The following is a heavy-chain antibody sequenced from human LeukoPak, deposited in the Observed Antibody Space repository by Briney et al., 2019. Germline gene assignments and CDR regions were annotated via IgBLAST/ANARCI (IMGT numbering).Heavy chain of an antibody. V-gene: IGHV4-39*01. J-gene: IGHJ6*03. D-gene: IGHD4/OR15-4a*01. CDR1: GGSTSSSSYY. CDR2: IYYSGIT. Sequence: SETLSLTCTVSGGSTSSSSYYWGWIRQPPGKGLEWIGSIYYSGITYYNPSLKSRASISVDTSNNQFSVRLSAVTAAGTAVYFCARVRDYQYYYMDVWGKGTTVTVSS. CDR3: ARVRDYQYYYMDV.